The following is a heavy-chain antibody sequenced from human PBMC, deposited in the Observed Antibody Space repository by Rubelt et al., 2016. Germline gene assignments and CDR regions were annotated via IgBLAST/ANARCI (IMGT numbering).Heavy chain of an antibody. CDR1: GGPISRYY. J-gene: IGHJ4*02. D-gene: IGHD2-2*01. Sequence: QVQLQESGPGLVKPSETLSLTCTVSGGPISRYYWRWIRQPPGKGLEWIGYLYYSWIPNYHPSLKSRVTISVETSKNQFSLKLGSVTAADTAVYYCARQTPNVVARHFDYWGQGTLVTVSS. CDR3: ARQTPNVVARHFDY. V-gene: IGHV4-59*08. CDR2: LYYSWIP.